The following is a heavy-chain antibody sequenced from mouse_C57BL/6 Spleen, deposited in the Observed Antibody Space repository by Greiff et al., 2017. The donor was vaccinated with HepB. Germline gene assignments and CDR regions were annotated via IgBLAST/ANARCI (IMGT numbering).Heavy chain of an antibody. V-gene: IGHV1-55*01. Sequence: QVQLKQSGAELVKPGASVKMSCKASGYTFTSYWITWVKQRPGQGLEWIGDIYPGSGSTNYNEKFKSKATLTVDTSSSTAYMQLSSLTSEDSAVYYCARDRDDYDEGAMDYWGQGTSVTVSS. CDR2: IYPGSGST. D-gene: IGHD2-4*01. CDR1: GYTFTSYW. J-gene: IGHJ4*01. CDR3: ARDRDDYDEGAMDY.